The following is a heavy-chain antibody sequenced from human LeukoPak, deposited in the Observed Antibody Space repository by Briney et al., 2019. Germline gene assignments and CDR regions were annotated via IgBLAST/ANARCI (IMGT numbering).Heavy chain of an antibody. Sequence: GGSLRLSCAASGFTFSIYTMNWVRQAPGKGLEWVSHISSSSSTIYYADSVKGRFTISRHNAKNSLYLQMNSLRVEDTAVYYCASTGWRSGWFDPWGQGTLVTVSS. D-gene: IGHD3-9*01. CDR1: GFTFSIYT. CDR2: ISSSSSTI. J-gene: IGHJ5*02. CDR3: ASTGWRSGWFDP. V-gene: IGHV3-48*04.